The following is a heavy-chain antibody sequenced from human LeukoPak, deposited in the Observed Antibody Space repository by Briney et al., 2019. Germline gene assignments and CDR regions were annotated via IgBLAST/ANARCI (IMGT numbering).Heavy chain of an antibody. CDR1: GFTFSDYY. CDR2: IGRSGTTI. J-gene: IGHJ4*02. D-gene: IGHD3-9*01. CDR3: ARSGKIYFDWLLDY. V-gene: IGHV3-11*04. Sequence: PGGSLRLSCAAPGFTFSDYYMSWIRQAPGKGLEWVSYIGRSGTTIHYADSVKGRFTSSWDNAKKSLYLQMNSLRAEDTAVYYCARSGKIYFDWLLDYWGQGTLVTVSS.